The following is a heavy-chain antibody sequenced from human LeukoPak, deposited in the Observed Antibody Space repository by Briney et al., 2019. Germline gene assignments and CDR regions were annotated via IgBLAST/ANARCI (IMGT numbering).Heavy chain of an antibody. J-gene: IGHJ4*02. CDR3: ASLSHEKSVSLDY. D-gene: IGHD5/OR15-5a*01. CDR1: GGSFSGYY. CDR2: INHSGST. Sequence: SETLSLTCAVYGGSFSGYYWSWIRQPPGKGLEWIGEINHSGSTYYNPSLKSRVTISVDTSKNQFSLKLSSVTAADTAVYYCASLSHEKSVSLDYWGQGTLVTVSS. V-gene: IGHV4-34*01.